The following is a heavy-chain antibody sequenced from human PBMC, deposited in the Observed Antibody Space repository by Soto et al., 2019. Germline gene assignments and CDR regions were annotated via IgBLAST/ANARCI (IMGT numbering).Heavy chain of an antibody. V-gene: IGHV3-66*01. J-gene: IGHJ4*02. CDR1: GFTVSSNY. CDR3: ARAGRIAAAGTGVDY. Sequence: EVQLVESGGGLVQPGGSLRLSCAASGFTVSSNYMSWVRQAPGKGLEWVSVIYSGGSTYYADSVRGRFTISRDNSKNTLYLQINSLRAEDTAVYYCARAGRIAAAGTGVDYWGQGTLVTVSS. CDR2: IYSGGST. D-gene: IGHD6-13*01.